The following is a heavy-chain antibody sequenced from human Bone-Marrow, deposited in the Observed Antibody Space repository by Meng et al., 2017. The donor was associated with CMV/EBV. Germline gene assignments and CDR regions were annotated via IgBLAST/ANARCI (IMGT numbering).Heavy chain of an antibody. CDR2: SYYSGST. Sequence: SEPLSFTCTVSGGSVSSGSYYWSWIRQPPGKGLEWIGYSYYSGSTNYNPPLKSRVTISVDTSKNQFSLKLSSVTAADTAVYYCAREGSNSSHDYWGQGTLVSVSS. J-gene: IGHJ4*02. D-gene: IGHD6-13*01. CDR1: GGSVSSGSYY. CDR3: AREGSNSSHDY. V-gene: IGHV4-61*01.